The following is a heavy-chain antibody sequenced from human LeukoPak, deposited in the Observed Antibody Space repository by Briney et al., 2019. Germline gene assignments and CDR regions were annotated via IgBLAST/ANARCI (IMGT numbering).Heavy chain of an antibody. CDR1: SGSISSSKYY. D-gene: IGHD3-22*01. CDR3: ARAWQEWHYYDSSGYYYLNWFDP. Sequence: PSEPLPHTCTVSSGSISSSKYYWRWLRPPTGEGLEGSGHISPFGRPKHPVSLNSRVTISIDTSKTQFSLKLSSVTAADTAVYYCARAWQEWHYYDSSGYYYLNWFDPWGQGNLVTVSS. J-gene: IGHJ5*02. CDR2: ISPFGRP. V-gene: IGHV4-61*09.